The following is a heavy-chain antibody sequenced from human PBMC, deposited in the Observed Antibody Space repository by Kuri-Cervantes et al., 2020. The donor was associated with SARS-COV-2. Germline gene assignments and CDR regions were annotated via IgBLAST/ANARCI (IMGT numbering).Heavy chain of an antibody. CDR3: ARHQDSGSYYGAFDI. J-gene: IGHJ3*02. V-gene: IGHV4-34*01. CDR1: GGSFSGYY. CDR2: INHSGST. D-gene: IGHD1-26*01. Sequence: GSLRLSCAVYGGSFSGYYWSWIRQPPGKGLEWIGEINHSGSTNYNPSLKSRVTISVDTSKNQFSLKLSSVTAADTAVYYCARHQDSGSYYGAFDIWGQGTMVTVSS.